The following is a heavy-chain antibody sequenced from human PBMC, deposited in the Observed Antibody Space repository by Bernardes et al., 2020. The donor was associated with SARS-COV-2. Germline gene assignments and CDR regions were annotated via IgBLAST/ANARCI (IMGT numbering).Heavy chain of an antibody. D-gene: IGHD2-2*01. CDR3: ARGPATTAATSWFDP. V-gene: IGHV3-7*01. CDR1: GFTLSSYW. J-gene: IGHJ5*02. CDR2: MKEEGGEK. Sequence: VGSLRLSCAASGFTLSSYWMGWVRQAPGKGLEWVASMKEEGGEKYYVDSVTGRFTVSRDNAKNSLYLQMNSLRAEDTAVYYCARGPATTAATSWFDPWGQGTLVTVS.